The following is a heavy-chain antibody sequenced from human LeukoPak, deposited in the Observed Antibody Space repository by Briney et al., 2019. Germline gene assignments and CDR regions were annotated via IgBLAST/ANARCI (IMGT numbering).Heavy chain of an antibody. CDR1: GYTFTSYD. CDR3: ARGGTEDYDSSGYYFYYYYYMDV. CDR2: MNPNSGNT. V-gene: IGHV1-8*03. D-gene: IGHD3-22*01. J-gene: IGHJ6*03. Sequence: ASVKVSCKASGYTFTSYDINWVRQATGQGLEWMGWMNPNSGNTGYAQKFQGRVTITRNTSISTAYMELSSLRSEDTAVYYCARGGTEDYDSSGYYFYYYYYMDVWGKGTTVTVSS.